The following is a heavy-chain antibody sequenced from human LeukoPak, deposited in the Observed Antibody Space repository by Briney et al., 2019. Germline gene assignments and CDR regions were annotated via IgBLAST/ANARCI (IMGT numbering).Heavy chain of an antibody. Sequence: GGSLRLSCAASGFTFSSYAMHWVRQAPGKGLEWVAVISYDGSNKYYADSVKGRFTISRDNSKNTLYLQMNSLRAEDTAVYYCAREGTYYYDSSGYFIFDYWGQGTLVTVSS. J-gene: IGHJ4*02. CDR3: AREGTYYYDSSGYFIFDY. V-gene: IGHV3-30-3*01. CDR2: ISYDGSNK. D-gene: IGHD3-22*01. CDR1: GFTFSSYA.